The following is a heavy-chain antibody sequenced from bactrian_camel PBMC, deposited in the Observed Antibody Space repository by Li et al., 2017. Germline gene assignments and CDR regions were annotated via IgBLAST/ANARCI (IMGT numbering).Heavy chain of an antibody. CDR2: VDTSNDVT. CDR1: GDTISRYC. V-gene: IGHV3-3*01. J-gene: IGHJ4*01. D-gene: IGHD5*01. Sequence: HVQLVESGGGSVQVGGSLRLSCVASGDTISRYCMGWFRQIPDKERERVAHVDTSNDVTYYTDFVKGRFTISQGTNTVYLQMFSLRPEDIAMYYCAAGRWGRNHCDTSSAYNFWGQRTQVTVS. CDR3: AAGRWGRNHCDTSSAYNF.